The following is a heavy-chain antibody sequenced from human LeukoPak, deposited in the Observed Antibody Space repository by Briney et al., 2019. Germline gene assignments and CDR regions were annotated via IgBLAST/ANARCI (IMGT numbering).Heavy chain of an antibody. Sequence: SETLSLTCTVSGGSISSGSYYWSWIRQPAGKGLEWIGRIYTSGSTNHNPSLESRVTMSVDTSKNQFSLKLSSVTAADTAVYYCARDLGGGDLSQGYHYYMDVWGKGTTVTVSS. CDR1: GGSISSGSYY. D-gene: IGHD3-10*01. V-gene: IGHV4-61*02. CDR2: IYTSGST. J-gene: IGHJ6*03. CDR3: ARDLGGGDLSQGYHYYMDV.